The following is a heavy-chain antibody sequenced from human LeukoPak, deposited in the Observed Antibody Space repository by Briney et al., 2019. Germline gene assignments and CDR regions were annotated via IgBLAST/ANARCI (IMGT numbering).Heavy chain of an antibody. CDR3: ARRAKNAFDI. J-gene: IGHJ3*02. D-gene: IGHD4/OR15-4a*01. Sequence: PSETLSLTCAVYGGSFSEYYWTWIRQPPGKGLEWIGDINHSGTTNYNPSLKSRVTISVDTSKNQFSLKLSSVTAADTAVYYCARRAKNAFDIWGQGTMVTVSS. CDR1: GGSFSEYY. CDR2: INHSGTT. V-gene: IGHV4-34*01.